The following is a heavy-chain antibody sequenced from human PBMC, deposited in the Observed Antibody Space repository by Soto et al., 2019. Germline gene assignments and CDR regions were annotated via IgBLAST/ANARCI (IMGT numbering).Heavy chain of an antibody. D-gene: IGHD2-2*01. J-gene: IGHJ6*02. CDR2: IFPVFGTA. CDR1: GDTFSRNS. CDR3: AVGPAAAAWYSHGMDV. Sequence: QVQLVQSGAEVKKPGSLVKVSCKASGDTFSRNSISWVRQAPGQGLEWMGGIFPVFGTATYAQKFQGRVFFIADESTTTAYMELTSLTYEDTAVYYCAVGPAAAAWYSHGMDVWGQGTTVTVSS. V-gene: IGHV1-69*12.